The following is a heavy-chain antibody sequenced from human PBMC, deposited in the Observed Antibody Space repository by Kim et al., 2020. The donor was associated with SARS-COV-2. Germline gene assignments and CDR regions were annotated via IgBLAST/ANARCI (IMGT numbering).Heavy chain of an antibody. CDR2: ISYDGSNQ. J-gene: IGHJ6*03. CDR3: ARGQVPKGLGYYMGV. Sequence: GGSLRLSCAASGFTFSTYSIHWVGQAPGKGLEWVAVISYDGSNQYYADSVKGRFTISRDNSKNTVYLQMNSLRAEDTAVYYCARGQVPKGLGYYMGVWG. CDR1: GFTFSTYS. V-gene: IGHV3-30*04.